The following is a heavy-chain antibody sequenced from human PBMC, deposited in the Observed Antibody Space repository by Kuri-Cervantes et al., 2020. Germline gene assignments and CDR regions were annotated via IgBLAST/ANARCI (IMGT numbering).Heavy chain of an antibody. Sequence: GESLKISCAASGFTFSSYSMNLVRQAPGKGLEWVSSISSSSSYIYYADSVKGRFTISRDNAKNSLYLQMNSLRAEDTAVYYCARDSPRGWYQVDAFDIWGQGTMVTVSS. J-gene: IGHJ3*02. V-gene: IGHV3-21*01. CDR3: ARDSPRGWYQVDAFDI. CDR2: ISSSSSYI. D-gene: IGHD6-19*01. CDR1: GFTFSSYS.